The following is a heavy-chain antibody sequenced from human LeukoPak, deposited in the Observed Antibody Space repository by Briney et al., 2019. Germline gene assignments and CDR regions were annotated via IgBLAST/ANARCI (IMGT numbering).Heavy chain of an antibody. D-gene: IGHD2-2*01. V-gene: IGHV4-39*01. CDR3: ATSSRVEFEALDI. CDR1: GASIGRSIYY. J-gene: IGHJ3*02. CDR2: MYYSGNT. Sequence: PSETLSLTCTVSGASIGRSIYYWGWIRQPPGKGLEWIGTMYYSGNTYYSPSLNSRVTTSVDSSKNQVSLRLSSVTAADTAVYYSATSSRVEFEALDIWGQGTMVTVSS.